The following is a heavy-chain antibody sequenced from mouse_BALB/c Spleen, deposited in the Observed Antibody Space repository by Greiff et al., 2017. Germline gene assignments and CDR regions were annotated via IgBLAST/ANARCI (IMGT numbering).Heavy chain of an antibody. J-gene: IGHJ3*01. CDR3: TGYRFAY. V-gene: IGHV1S22*01. Sequence: LQQPGSELVRPGASVKLSCKASGYTFTSYWMHWVKQRPGQGLEWIGNIYPGSGSTNYDEKFKSKATLTVDTSSSTAYMQLSSLTSEDSAVYYCTGYRFAYWGQGTLVTVSA. D-gene: IGHD2-14*01. CDR2: IYPGSGST. CDR1: GYTFTSYW.